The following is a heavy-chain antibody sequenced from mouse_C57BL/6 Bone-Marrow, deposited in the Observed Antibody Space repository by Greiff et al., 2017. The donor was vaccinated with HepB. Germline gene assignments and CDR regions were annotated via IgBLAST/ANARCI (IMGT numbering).Heavy chain of an antibody. CDR2: IWGDGST. D-gene: IGHD2-14*01. Sequence: QVQLKESGPGLVAPSQSLSITCTVSGFSLTSYGVSWVRQPPGKGLEWLGVIWGDGSTNYHSALISRLSINKENSTSQVILKLNSLQTDDTATYYGANPGVPRRDFAYWGQGTLVTVSA. CDR3: ANPGVPRRDFAY. J-gene: IGHJ3*01. CDR1: GFSLTSYG. V-gene: IGHV2-3*01.